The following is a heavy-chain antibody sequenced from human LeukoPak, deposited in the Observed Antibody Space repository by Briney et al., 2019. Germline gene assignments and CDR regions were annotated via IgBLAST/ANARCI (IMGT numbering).Heavy chain of an antibody. CDR1: GYTFTSYD. CDR3: ARGYYYDSSGYDHAGWFDP. D-gene: IGHD3-22*01. J-gene: IGHJ5*02. V-gene: IGHV1-8*01. Sequence: GASVKVSCKASGYTFTSYDINWVRQATGQGLEWMGWMNPNSGNTGYAQKFQGRVTMTRNTSISTAYMELSSLRSEDTAVYYCARGYYYDSSGYDHAGWFDPWGQGTLVTVSS. CDR2: MNPNSGNT.